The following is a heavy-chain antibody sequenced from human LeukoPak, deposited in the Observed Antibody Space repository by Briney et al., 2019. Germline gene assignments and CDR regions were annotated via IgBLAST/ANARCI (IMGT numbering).Heavy chain of an antibody. CDR1: GYMFTSYW. V-gene: IGHV5-51*01. Sequence: GESLKISCKGSGYMFTSYWIGWVRQMPGKGLEWMGIIYPGDSDTRYSPSFQGQVTISADKSISTAYLQWSSLKASDAAMYYCARQQQFCSGGNCYSLNAFDLWGQGTVVTVSS. D-gene: IGHD2-15*01. CDR2: IYPGDSDT. J-gene: IGHJ3*01. CDR3: ARQQQFCSGGNCYSLNAFDL.